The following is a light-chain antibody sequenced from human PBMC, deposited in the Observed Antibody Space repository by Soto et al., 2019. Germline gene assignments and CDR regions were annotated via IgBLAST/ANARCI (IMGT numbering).Light chain of an antibody. CDR3: FSYAGSPTSYV. J-gene: IGLJ1*01. CDR2: EGN. Sequence: QSALAQPASVSGSPGQSITFSCTVASSDVGSYNLVSWYQQHPGKAPKFMIYEGNKRPSGVSNRFSGSQSGNAASLTISGLQAEDEADYYCFSYAGSPTSYVFGTGTKVTVL. V-gene: IGLV2-23*01. CDR1: SSDVGSYNL.